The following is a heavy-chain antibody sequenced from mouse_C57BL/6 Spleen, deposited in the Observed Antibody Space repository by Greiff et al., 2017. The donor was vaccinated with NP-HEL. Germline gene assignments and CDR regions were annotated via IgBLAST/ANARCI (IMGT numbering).Heavy chain of an antibody. D-gene: IGHD2-5*01. V-gene: IGHV14-1*01. Sequence: EVQLQESGAELVRPGASVKLSCTASGFNIKDYYMHWVKQRPEQGLEWIGRIDPVDGDTECAQKFQSKATMTADTSSNTAYLQLSSLTSEDTAVYYCTRGYYSNYDAMDYWGQGTSVTVSS. J-gene: IGHJ4*01. CDR3: TRGYYSNYDAMDY. CDR2: IDPVDGDT. CDR1: GFNIKDYY.